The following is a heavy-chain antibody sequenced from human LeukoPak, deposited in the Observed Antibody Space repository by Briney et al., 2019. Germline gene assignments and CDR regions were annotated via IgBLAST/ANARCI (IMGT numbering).Heavy chain of an antibody. CDR1: GFTFSSYW. J-gene: IGHJ4*02. CDR3: AKGRDYGDS. Sequence: GGSLRLSCAVSGFTFSSYWMTWVRQAPGKGLQWVANINQDGREKYYMDSMKGRLNISRDNAENSVFLQLTSLRPEDTGIYFCAKGRDYGDSWGPGTLAAVS. CDR2: INQDGREK. V-gene: IGHV3-7*01.